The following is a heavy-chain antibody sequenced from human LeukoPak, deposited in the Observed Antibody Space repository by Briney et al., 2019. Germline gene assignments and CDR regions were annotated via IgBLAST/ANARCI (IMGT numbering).Heavy chain of an antibody. CDR2: ISYDGSNK. D-gene: IGHD2-2*01. CDR3: ARDRCSSTSCYGGSFDY. CDR1: GITFSTYG. J-gene: IGHJ4*02. V-gene: IGHV3-30*03. Sequence: GGSLRLSCAASGITFSTYGMYWVRQAPGKGLEWVAVISYDGSNKYYADSVKGRFTISRDNSKNTLYLQMNSLRAEDTAVYYCARDRCSSTSCYGGSFDYWGQGTLVTVSS.